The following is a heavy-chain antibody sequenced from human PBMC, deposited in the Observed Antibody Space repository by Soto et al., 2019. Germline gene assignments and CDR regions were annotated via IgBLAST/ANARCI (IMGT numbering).Heavy chain of an antibody. CDR1: GYRFTSYW. D-gene: IGHD3-22*01. V-gene: IGHV5-10-1*01. CDR2: IDPSDSYT. Sequence: GESLKISCKGSGYRFTSYWISWVRQMPGKGLEWMGRIDPSDSYTNYSPSFQGHVTISADKSITTAYLQWSSLKASDTAMYYCARRGYYDSSGNYYNDYWGQGTLVTVSS. CDR3: ARRGYYDSSGNYYNDY. J-gene: IGHJ4*02.